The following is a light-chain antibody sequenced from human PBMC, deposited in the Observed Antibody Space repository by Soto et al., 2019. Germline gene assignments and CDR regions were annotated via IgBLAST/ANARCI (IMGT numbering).Light chain of an antibody. Sequence: QSVLTQLPSTSGTPGQRGSISCSGSRPNIGSNYVHWYQQLPGTAPKLLIYSNNQRPSGVPDRFSGSKSGTSASLAISGLRSDDEADYFCSAWDDSLNAYVFGTGTKLTVL. CDR1: RPNIGSNY. J-gene: IGLJ1*01. V-gene: IGLV1-47*02. CDR3: SAWDDSLNAYV. CDR2: SNN.